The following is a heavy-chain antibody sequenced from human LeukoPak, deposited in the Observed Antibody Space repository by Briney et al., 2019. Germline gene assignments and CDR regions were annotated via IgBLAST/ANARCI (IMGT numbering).Heavy chain of an antibody. J-gene: IGHJ3*02. CDR1: GESFSGYY. CDR3: ASSSLRGSDAFDI. CDR2: INHSGST. D-gene: IGHD3-16*01. V-gene: IGHV4-34*01. Sequence: SETLSLTCAVYGESFSGYYWSWIRQPPGKGLEWIGEINHSGSTNYNPSLKSRVTISVDTSKNQFSLQLNSVTPEDTAVYYCASSSLRGSDAFDIWGQGTMVTVSP.